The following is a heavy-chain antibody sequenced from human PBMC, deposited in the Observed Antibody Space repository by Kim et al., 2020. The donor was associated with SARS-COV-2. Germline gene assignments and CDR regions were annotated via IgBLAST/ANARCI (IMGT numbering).Heavy chain of an antibody. CDR1: GFTFTSYA. CDR2: ISGSGGST. CDR3: AKDLRHSSSWRFDY. D-gene: IGHD6-13*01. J-gene: IGHJ4*02. V-gene: IGHV3-23*01. Sequence: EGSLRLSCAASGFTFTSYAMSWVRQAPGKGLEWVSGISGSGGSTYYADSVKGRFTFSRDNFKNTLYLQMNSLRAEDTAVYYCAKDLRHSSSWRFDYWGQGTLVTVSS.